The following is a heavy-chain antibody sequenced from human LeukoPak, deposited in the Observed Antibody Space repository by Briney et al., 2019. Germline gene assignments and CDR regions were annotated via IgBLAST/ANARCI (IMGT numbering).Heavy chain of an antibody. CDR2: ISGSGGST. V-gene: IGHV3-23*01. Sequence: PGGSLRLSCAASGFTFSSYAMSWVRQAPGKGLEWLSAISGSGGSTYYADSVKGRFTISRDNSKNTLYLQMNSLRAEDTAVYYCAKDWYYYDSSGYYGPLDYWGQGTLVTVSS. J-gene: IGHJ4*02. D-gene: IGHD3-22*01. CDR1: GFTFSSYA. CDR3: AKDWYYYDSSGYYGPLDY.